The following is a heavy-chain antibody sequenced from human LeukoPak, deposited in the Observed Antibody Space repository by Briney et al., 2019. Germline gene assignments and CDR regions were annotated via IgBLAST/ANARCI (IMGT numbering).Heavy chain of an antibody. V-gene: IGHV1-46*01. D-gene: IGHD3-9*01. J-gene: IGHJ4*02. CDR2: INPSGGST. CDR1: GYTFTSYY. CDR3: ARGSVLTGLFDY. Sequence: ASVKVSCKASGYTFTSYYMHWVRQAPGQGLEWMAIINPSGGSTRYAQKFQGRVTMTRDTSTSTVYMELSSLRSEDTAVYYCARGSVLTGLFDYWGQGTLVTVSS.